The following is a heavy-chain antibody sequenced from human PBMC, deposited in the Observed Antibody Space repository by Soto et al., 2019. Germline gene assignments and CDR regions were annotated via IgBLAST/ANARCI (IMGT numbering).Heavy chain of an antibody. CDR1: GFSFSDSA. CDR2: IRTKSNNYAT. D-gene: IGHD3-9*01. J-gene: IGHJ4*02. V-gene: IGHV3-73*01. CDR3: SRLIMDSLVKQTLFDS. Sequence: PGGSLRLSCAASGFSFSDSALHWVLQASGKGLEWVGRIRTKSNNYATAYAASVKGRFTISRDDSKNTAYLQMNSLKTEDTAVYYCSRLIMDSLVKQTLFDSWGQGALVTRLL.